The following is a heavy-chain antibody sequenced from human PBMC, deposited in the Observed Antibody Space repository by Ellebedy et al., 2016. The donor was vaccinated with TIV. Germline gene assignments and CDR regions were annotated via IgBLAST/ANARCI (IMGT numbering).Heavy chain of an antibody. Sequence: PGGSLRLSCAASGIAFSSYQMHWVRRAPGKGLEWVSSISSTSTYIYYADLVKGRFTISRDNAKNSLYLQMNSLRAEDTAVYYCASIPYSNTWYDWYFDLWGRGTLVTVSS. D-gene: IGHD6-13*01. CDR1: GIAFSSYQ. V-gene: IGHV3-21*01. CDR3: ASIPYSNTWYDWYFDL. J-gene: IGHJ2*01. CDR2: ISSTSTYI.